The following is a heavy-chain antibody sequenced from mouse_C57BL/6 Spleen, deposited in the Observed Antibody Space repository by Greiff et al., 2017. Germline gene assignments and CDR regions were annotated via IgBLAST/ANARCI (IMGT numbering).Heavy chain of an antibody. CDR3: ARGGGIYYDYDRGFDY. D-gene: IGHD2-4*01. V-gene: IGHV1-61*01. J-gene: IGHJ2*01. CDR2: IYPSDSET. CDR1: GYTFTSYW. Sequence: VQLQQPGAELVRPGSSVKLSCKASGYTFTSYWMDWVKQRPGQGLEWIGNIYPSDSETHYNQKFKDKATLTVDKSSSTAYMQLSSLTSEDSAVYYCARGGGIYYDYDRGFDYWGQGTTLTVSS.